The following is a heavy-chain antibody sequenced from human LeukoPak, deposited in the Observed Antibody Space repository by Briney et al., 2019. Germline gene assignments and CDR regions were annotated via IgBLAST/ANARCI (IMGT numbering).Heavy chain of an antibody. CDR3: ARDDYPIREGDDFWSGRTYYYMDV. V-gene: IGHV1-69*01. CDR1: GGTFSSYA. D-gene: IGHD3-3*01. CDR2: IIPIFGTA. Sequence: ASVKVSCKASGGTFSSYAISWVRQAPGQGLEWMGGIIPIFGTANYAQKFQGRVTITADEPTSTAYMELSSLRSEDTAVYYCARDDYPIREGDDFWSGRTYYYMDVWGKGTTVTVSS. J-gene: IGHJ6*03.